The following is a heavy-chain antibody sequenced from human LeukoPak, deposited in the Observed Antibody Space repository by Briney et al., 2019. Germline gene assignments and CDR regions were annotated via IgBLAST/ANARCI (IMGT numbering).Heavy chain of an antibody. CDR3: ARTLWDYGDYLSWFDP. D-gene: IGHD4-17*01. J-gene: IGHJ5*02. CDR1: GFTFSSYE. CDR2: ISSSGTAI. Sequence: GGSLRLSCAASGFTFSSYEMNWVRQAPGKGLEWASYISSSGTAIYYADSVKGRFTISRDNAKNSPYLQMNSLRAEDTAVYYCARTLWDYGDYLSWFDPWGQGTLVTVSS. V-gene: IGHV3-48*03.